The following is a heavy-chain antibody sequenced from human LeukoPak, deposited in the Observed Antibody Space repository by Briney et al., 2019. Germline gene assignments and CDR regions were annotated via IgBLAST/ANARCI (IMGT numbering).Heavy chain of an antibody. CDR1: GYTFTGYY. J-gene: IGHJ4*02. V-gene: IGHV1-2*04. CDR3: ARGSSGWYGRIYYFDY. D-gene: IGHD6-19*01. Sequence: ASVKVSCKASGYTFTGYYMHWVRQAPGQGLEWMGWINPNSGDTNYAQKFQGWVTMTRDTSISTAYMELSRLRSDDTAVYYCARGSSGWYGRIYYFDYWGQGTLVTVSS. CDR2: INPNSGDT.